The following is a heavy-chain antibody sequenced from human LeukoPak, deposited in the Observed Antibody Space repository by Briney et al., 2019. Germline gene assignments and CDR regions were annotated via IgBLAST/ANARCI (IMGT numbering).Heavy chain of an antibody. CDR3: AGVHCSSTSCHRHYYYYYMDV. Sequence: SETLSLTCTVSGGPISSYYWSWIRQPAGKGLEWIGRIYTSGSTNYNPSLKSRVTMSVDTSKNQFSLKLSSVTAADTAVYYCAGVHCSSTSCHRHYYYYYMDVWGKGTTVTVSS. J-gene: IGHJ6*03. CDR2: IYTSGST. CDR1: GGPISSYY. D-gene: IGHD2-2*02. V-gene: IGHV4-4*07.